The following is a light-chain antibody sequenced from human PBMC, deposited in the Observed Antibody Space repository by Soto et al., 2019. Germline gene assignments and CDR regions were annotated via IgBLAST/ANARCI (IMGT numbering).Light chain of an antibody. CDR2: GAS. J-gene: IGKJ2*01. V-gene: IGKV3-15*01. CDR3: QQGHNWPLT. Sequence: EIVMTQSPATLSVSPGESATLSCRASQSISSELAWYQQKPGQPPRLLIYGASTRATGVPARLTGSGSGSDVTLTISGLQSEDFAVYYCQQGHNWPLTFGQGTRLEI. CDR1: QSISSE.